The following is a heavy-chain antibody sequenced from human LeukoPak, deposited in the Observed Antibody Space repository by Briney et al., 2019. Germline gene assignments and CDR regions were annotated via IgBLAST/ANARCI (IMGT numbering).Heavy chain of an antibody. CDR3: TRDLSAYCSSTSCYNWFDP. J-gene: IGHJ5*02. V-gene: IGHV3-49*04. CDR2: IRSKAYGGTT. D-gene: IGHD2-2*01. CDR1: GFTFGDYA. Sequence: PGGSLRLSCTASGFTFGDYAVSWVRQAPGKGLEWVGFIRSKAYGGTTEYAASVKGRFTISRDDSKSIAYLQMNSLKTEDTAVYYCTRDLSAYCSSTSCYNWFDPWGQGTLVTVSS.